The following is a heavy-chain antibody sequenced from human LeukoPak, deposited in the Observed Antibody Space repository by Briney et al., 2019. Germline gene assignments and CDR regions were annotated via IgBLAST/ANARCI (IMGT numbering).Heavy chain of an antibody. Sequence: SETLSLTCTVSGGSISSYYWSWIRQPPGKGLEWIGYIYYSGSTNYNPSLKSRVTISVDTSKNQFSLKLGSVTAADTAVYYCARDPAVAGSHWFDPWGQGTLVTVSS. CDR2: IYYSGST. CDR1: GGSISSYY. J-gene: IGHJ5*02. CDR3: ARDPAVAGSHWFDP. D-gene: IGHD6-19*01. V-gene: IGHV4-59*01.